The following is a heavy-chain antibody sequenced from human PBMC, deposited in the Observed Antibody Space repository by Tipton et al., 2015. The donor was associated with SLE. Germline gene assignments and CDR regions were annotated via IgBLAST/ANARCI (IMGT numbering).Heavy chain of an antibody. Sequence: TLSLTCTVSGASLSSGRYYWTWIRQHPEKGLEWIGYIYYGGTTTYNPFLKSRVTISVDPSKNQFSLKLRSMTAAGTAVYFCARTDYYGLVTYWGQGALVTVSS. V-gene: IGHV4-31*03. CDR3: ARTDYYGLVTY. D-gene: IGHD3-10*01. J-gene: IGHJ4*02. CDR2: IYYGGTT. CDR1: GASLSSGRYY.